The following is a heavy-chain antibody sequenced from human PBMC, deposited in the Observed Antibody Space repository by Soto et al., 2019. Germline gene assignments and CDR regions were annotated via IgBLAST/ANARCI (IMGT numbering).Heavy chain of an antibody. CDR3: ARDDEYQLLWYYYGMDV. CDR2: NNPSSGGT. Sequence: ASVKVSCKASGYTFTGSYRHWVRQAPVQGLEWIGWNNPSSGGTNYAQMFQGRVTMTRDTSIRTAYMELSRLRSDDTAVYYCARDDEYQLLWYYYGMDVWGQGTTVTVSS. J-gene: IGHJ6*02. CDR1: GYTFTGSY. D-gene: IGHD2-2*01. V-gene: IGHV1-2*02.